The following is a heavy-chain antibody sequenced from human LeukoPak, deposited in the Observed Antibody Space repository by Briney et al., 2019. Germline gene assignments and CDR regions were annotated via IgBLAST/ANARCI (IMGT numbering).Heavy chain of an antibody. V-gene: IGHV3-7*03. J-gene: IGHJ3*02. CDR2: IKQDGSEK. CDR3: AGVGIFGVVTAFDI. CDR1: GFTFSSYW. Sequence: GGSLRLSCAASGFTFSSYWMSWVRQAPGKGLEWVANIKQDGSEKYYVDSVKGRFTISRDNAKNSLYLQMNSLRAEDTAVYYCAGVGIFGVVTAFDIWGQGTMVTVSS. D-gene: IGHD3-3*01.